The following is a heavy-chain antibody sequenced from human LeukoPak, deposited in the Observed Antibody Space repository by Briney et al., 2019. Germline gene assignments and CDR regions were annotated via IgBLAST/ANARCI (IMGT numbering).Heavy chain of an antibody. Sequence: ASVKVSCKASGYTFTSYDINWVRQATGQGLEWMGWMNPNSGNTGYAQKFQGRVTMTRNTSISTAYMELSSLRSEDTAVYYCASIRLGYCSGGRCYSGGYFDSWGQGTLVTVSS. CDR2: MNPNSGNT. CDR3: ASIRLGYCSGGRCYSGGYFDS. J-gene: IGHJ4*02. V-gene: IGHV1-8*01. D-gene: IGHD2-15*01. CDR1: GYTFTSYD.